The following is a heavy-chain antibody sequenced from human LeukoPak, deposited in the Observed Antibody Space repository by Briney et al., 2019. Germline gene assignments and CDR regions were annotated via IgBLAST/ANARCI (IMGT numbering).Heavy chain of an antibody. CDR1: GFMFSSNT. CDR3: ATGGRRYYAD. D-gene: IGHD2/OR15-2a*01. J-gene: IGHJ4*02. CDR2: IKEDGSEK. Sequence: GGSLRLSCVVSGFMFSSNTMTWVRQAPGKGLEWVANIKEDGSEKHYVDSVKGRSTISRDNAKNSLYLQMKSLRAEDTAVYYCATGGRRYYADWGQGTLVTVSS. V-gene: IGHV3-7*01.